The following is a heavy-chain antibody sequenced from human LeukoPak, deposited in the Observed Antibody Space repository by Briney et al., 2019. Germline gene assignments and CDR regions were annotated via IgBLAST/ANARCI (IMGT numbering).Heavy chain of an antibody. J-gene: IGHJ6*02. V-gene: IGHV3-7*01. CDR1: GFTFSSYS. CDR3: ARAMDV. CDR2: IKQDGSEK. Sequence: GSPRLSCAASGFTFSSYSMNWVRQAPGKGLEWVANIKQDGSEKNYVDSVKGRFTISRDNAKNSLYLQMNSLRAEDTAVYYCARAMDVWGQGTTVIVSS.